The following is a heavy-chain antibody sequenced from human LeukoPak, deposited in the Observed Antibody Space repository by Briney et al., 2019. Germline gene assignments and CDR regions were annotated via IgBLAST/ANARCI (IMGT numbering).Heavy chain of an antibody. CDR1: GFTFSSYD. J-gene: IGHJ6*02. V-gene: IGHV3-13*01. Sequence: GGSLRLSCAASGFTFSSYDMHWVRQATGKGLEWVSAIGTAGDTYYPGSVKGRFTISRENAKNSLYLQMNSLRAGDTAVYYCARSERYYDILTGKDYYYGMDVWGQGTTVTVSS. D-gene: IGHD3-9*01. CDR2: IGTAGDT. CDR3: ARSERYYDILTGKDYYYGMDV.